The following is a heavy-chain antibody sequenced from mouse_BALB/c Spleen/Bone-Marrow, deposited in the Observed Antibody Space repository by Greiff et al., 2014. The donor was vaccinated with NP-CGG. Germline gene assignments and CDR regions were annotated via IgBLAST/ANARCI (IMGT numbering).Heavy chain of an antibody. CDR3: ARINGYDY. Sequence: LQESGAELVKPGASVKLSCKASGYTFTSYWMHWVKQRPGQGLEWIGEMDPNTGRTDYNKKFKTQVSLTVDKSSSTAYMHLSSLTSEDSAVYYGARINGYDYWGQGTTLTVSS. CDR2: MDPNTGRT. V-gene: IGHV1S81*02. D-gene: IGHD2-2*01. CDR1: GYTFTSYW. J-gene: IGHJ2*01.